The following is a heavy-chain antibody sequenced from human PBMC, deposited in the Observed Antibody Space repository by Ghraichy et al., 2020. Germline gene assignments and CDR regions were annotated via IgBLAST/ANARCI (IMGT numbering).Heavy chain of an antibody. Sequence: LSLTCAASGFTFSSYWMSWVRQAPGKGLEWVANINQDGSEKYYVDSVKGRFTISRDNAKNSLYLQMNSLRTEDTAIYYCARADMGRGQWLYYDYWGQGTLVTVAS. CDR2: INQDGSEK. CDR1: GFTFSSYW. D-gene: IGHD6-19*01. J-gene: IGHJ4*02. V-gene: IGHV3-7*01. CDR3: ARADMGRGQWLYYDY.